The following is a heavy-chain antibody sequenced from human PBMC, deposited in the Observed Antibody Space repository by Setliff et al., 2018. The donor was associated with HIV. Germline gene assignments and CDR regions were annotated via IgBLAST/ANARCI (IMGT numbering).Heavy chain of an antibody. J-gene: IGHJ4*02. CDR1: GVSINRTDHY. CDR2: VYHSGGT. D-gene: IGHD6-19*01. Sequence: SETLSLTCSVSGVSINRTDHYWGWIRQSPGKGLEWIGNVYHSGGTDYNPSLRSRVSISVDTSTNQFSLSLASVTAADTAVYYCTRRFEKWLAFDYWGQGTLVTVSS. V-gene: IGHV4-39*01. CDR3: TRRFEKWLAFDY.